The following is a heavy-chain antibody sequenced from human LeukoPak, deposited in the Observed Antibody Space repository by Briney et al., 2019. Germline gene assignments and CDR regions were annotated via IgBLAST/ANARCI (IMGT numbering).Heavy chain of an antibody. D-gene: IGHD3-22*01. Sequence: SQTLSLTCTVSGGSISSGSYYWSWIRQPAGKGLEWIGRIYTSGSTNYNPSLKSRVTISVDTSKNQFSQKLSSVTAADTAVYYCARDQTTYYYDSSGYINWFDPWGQGTLVTVSS. CDR3: ARDQTTYYYDSSGYINWFDP. V-gene: IGHV4-61*02. J-gene: IGHJ5*02. CDR1: GGSISSGSYY. CDR2: IYTSGST.